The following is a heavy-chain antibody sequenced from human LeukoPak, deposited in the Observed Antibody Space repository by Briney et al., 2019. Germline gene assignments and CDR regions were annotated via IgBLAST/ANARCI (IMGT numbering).Heavy chain of an antibody. J-gene: IGHJ4*02. Sequence: GGSLRLSCAASGFTFSSYSMTWVRQAPGKGLEWVSSISSSSSYIYYADSVKGRFTISRDNAKNSLYLQMNSLRAEDTAVYYCARDPAGKVTMIEDGYWGQGTLVTVSS. D-gene: IGHD3-22*01. V-gene: IGHV3-21*01. CDR2: ISSSSSYI. CDR1: GFTFSSYS. CDR3: ARDPAGKVTMIEDGY.